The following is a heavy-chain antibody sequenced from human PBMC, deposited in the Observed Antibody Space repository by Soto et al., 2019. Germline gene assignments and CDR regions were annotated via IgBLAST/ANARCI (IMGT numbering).Heavy chain of an antibody. V-gene: IGHV4-30-2*01. CDR1: GGSISSGGYS. Sequence: PSETLSLTCAVSGGSISSGGYSWSWIRQPPGKGLECIGYISHSGSTYFNPSLKSRVTISVDRSKNQFSLKLSSVTAADTAVYYCARGGLLPDYWGQGTLVTVSS. D-gene: IGHD6-19*01. CDR2: ISHSGST. J-gene: IGHJ4*02. CDR3: ARGGLLPDY.